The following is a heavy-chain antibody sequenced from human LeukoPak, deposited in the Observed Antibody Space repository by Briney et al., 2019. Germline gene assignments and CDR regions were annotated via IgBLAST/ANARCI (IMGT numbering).Heavy chain of an antibody. J-gene: IGHJ4*02. CDR1: GRSFSGYY. CDR3: ARAPGSYYDSSGYRFDY. CDR2: INHLGST. D-gene: IGHD3-22*01. Sequence: SETLSLTCAVSGRSFSGYYWSWIRQPPGKGLEWIGEINHLGSTNYNPSLKSRVTISVDRSKNQFSLKLSSVTAADTAVYYCARAPGSYYDSSGYRFDYWGQGTLVTVSS. V-gene: IGHV4-34*01.